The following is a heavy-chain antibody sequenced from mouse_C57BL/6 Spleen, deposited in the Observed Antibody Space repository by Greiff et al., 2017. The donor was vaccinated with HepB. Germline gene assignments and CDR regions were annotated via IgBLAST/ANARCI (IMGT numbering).Heavy chain of an antibody. Sequence: EVQRVESGPGMVKPSQSLSLTCTVTGYSITSGYDWHWIRHFPGNKLEWMGYISYSGSTNYNPSLKSRISITPDTSKNHFFMKLNSVTTEDTATYYCARDGYYGSSWFAYWGQGTLVTVSA. CDR3: ARDGYYGSSWFAY. CDR2: ISYSGST. D-gene: IGHD1-1*01. J-gene: IGHJ3*01. CDR1: GYSITSGYD. V-gene: IGHV3-1*01.